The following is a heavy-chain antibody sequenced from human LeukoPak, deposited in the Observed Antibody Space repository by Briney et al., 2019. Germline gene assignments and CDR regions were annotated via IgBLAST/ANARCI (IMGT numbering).Heavy chain of an antibody. V-gene: IGHV1-46*01. J-gene: IGHJ4*02. D-gene: IGHD3-16*02. CDR3: ARGYDYVWGSYSYRDGYYFDY. CDR1: GYTFTSYY. Sequence: ASVKVSCKASGYTFTSYYMHWVRQAHGQGLEWMGIINPSGGSTSYAQKFQGRVTMTRDTSTSTVYMELSSLRSEDTAVYYCARGYDYVWGSYSYRDGYYFDYWGQGTLVTVSS. CDR2: INPSGGST.